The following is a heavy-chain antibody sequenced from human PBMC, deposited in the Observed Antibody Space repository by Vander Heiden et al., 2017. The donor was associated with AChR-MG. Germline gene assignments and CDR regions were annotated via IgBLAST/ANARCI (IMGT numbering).Heavy chain of an antibody. CDR3: ARGDKFTYGSGSYRDY. CDR1: GFSFRSYY. D-gene: IGHD3-10*01. CDR2: ISSSGSTI. V-gene: IGHV3-11*01. Sequence: QVQLVESGGGFVKPGGSLRLSCAAPGFSFRSYYMSWIRQAPGKGLEWVSYISSSGSTIYYADSVKGRFTISRDNAKNSLYLQMNSLRADDTAVYYCARGDKFTYGSGSYRDYWGQGTLVTVSS. J-gene: IGHJ4*02.